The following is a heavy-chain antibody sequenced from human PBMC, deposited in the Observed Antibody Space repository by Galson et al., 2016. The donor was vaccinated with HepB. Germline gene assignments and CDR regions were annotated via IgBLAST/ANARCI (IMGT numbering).Heavy chain of an antibody. V-gene: IGHV3-23*01. CDR3: AKSGFFGELDK. Sequence: SLRLSCAVSAGTFKNYAMNWVRQAPGKGLEWVAAISGSGGRTSYEDSVRGRFTISRDNSKNTLLLRMSSVGVEDTAVYFCAKSGFFGELDKWGQGTGVVVSS. D-gene: IGHD3-10*01. J-gene: IGHJ4*02. CDR2: ISGSGGRT. CDR1: AGTFKNYA.